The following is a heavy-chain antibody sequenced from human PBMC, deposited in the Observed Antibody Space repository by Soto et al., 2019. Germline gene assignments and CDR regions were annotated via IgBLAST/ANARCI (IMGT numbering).Heavy chain of an antibody. D-gene: IGHD3-9*01. Sequence: PGGSLRLSCAASGFTFDDYAMHWVRQAPGKGLEWVSGTSWNSGSIGYADSVKGRFTISRDNAKNSLYLQMNSLRAEDTALYYCAKDRGLLRYFDYYGMDVWGQGTTVTVSS. CDR1: GFTFDDYA. V-gene: IGHV3-9*01. J-gene: IGHJ6*02. CDR3: AKDRGLLRYFDYYGMDV. CDR2: TSWNSGSI.